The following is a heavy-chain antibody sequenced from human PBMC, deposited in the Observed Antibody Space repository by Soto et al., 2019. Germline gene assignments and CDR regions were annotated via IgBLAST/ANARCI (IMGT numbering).Heavy chain of an antibody. CDR2: IYYSGST. CDR3: ARLSVTFDY. D-gene: IGHD4-17*01. V-gene: IGHV4-39*01. CDR1: GGSISSSSYY. J-gene: IGHJ4*02. Sequence: PSETLSLTCTVSGGSISSSSYYWGWIRQPPGKGLEWIGSIYYSGSTYYNPSLKSRVTISVDTSKNQFSLKLSSVTAADTAVYYCARLSVTFDYWGQGTTVTVSS.